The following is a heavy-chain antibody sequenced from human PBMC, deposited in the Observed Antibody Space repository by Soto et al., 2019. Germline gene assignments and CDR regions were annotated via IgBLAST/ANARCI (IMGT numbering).Heavy chain of an antibody. CDR2: ISSSGGTI. CDR3: ARASSPRDPWLDY. D-gene: IGHD5-18*01. V-gene: IGHV3-11*01. CDR1: GFTFSDDY. Sequence: GGSLRLSCGASGFTFSDDYMSWIRQAPGKGLEWVSYISSSGGTIYYADSVKGRFTISRDNAKNSLFLQMNSLRADDTAVYYCARASSPRDPWLDYWGQGTLVTAPQ. J-gene: IGHJ4*02.